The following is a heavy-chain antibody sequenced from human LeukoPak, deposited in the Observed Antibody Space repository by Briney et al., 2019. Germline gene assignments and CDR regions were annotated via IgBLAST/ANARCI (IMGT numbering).Heavy chain of an antibody. CDR2: INHSGST. CDR1: GGSFSGYY. D-gene: IGHD4-11*01. Sequence: SETLSLTCAVYGGSFSGYYWSWIRQPPGKGLEWIGEINHSGSTNHTPSLKSRVTILLDTSKNQFSLKLSSVTAADTAVYYCARVGRPLEGTTGLADHWGQGTLVTVSS. J-gene: IGHJ4*02. V-gene: IGHV4-34*01. CDR3: ARVGRPLEGTTGLADH.